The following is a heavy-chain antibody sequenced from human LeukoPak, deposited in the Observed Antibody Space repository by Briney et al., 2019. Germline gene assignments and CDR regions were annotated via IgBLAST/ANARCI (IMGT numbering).Heavy chain of an antibody. CDR1: GFTFSSYA. J-gene: IGHJ4*02. CDR3: AKDQSRDYGSGSYFRGIFGY. Sequence: PGGSLRLSCAASGFTFSSYAMSWVRQAPGKGLEWVPTISYSGGSTYYADSVKGRFTISRDNSKNTLYLQMNSLRAEDTAVYYCAKDQSRDYGSGSYFRGIFGYWSQGTLVTVSS. CDR2: ISYSGGST. D-gene: IGHD3-10*01. V-gene: IGHV3-23*01.